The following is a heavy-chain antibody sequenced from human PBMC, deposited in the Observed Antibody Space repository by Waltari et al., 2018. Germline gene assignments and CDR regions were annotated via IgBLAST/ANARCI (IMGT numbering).Heavy chain of an antibody. Sequence: EVQLVESGGDLVQPGGSLRLSCAAAGFTFRSCAMNWVRQAPGKGLEWVSTFSGSGRTTYYADSGPGRFSISRDNSKNTLSLQMNSLKAADTAVYYCANDLVGYNRPIDYWGQGTLVTVSS. CDR1: GFTFRSCA. CDR3: ANDLVGYNRPIDY. CDR2: FSGSGRTT. J-gene: IGHJ4*02. V-gene: IGHV3-23*04. D-gene: IGHD5-12*01.